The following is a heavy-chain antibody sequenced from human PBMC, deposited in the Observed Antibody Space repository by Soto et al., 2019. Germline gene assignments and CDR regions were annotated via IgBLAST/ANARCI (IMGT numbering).Heavy chain of an antibody. D-gene: IGHD7-27*01. CDR3: ARGPSGDKVDD. V-gene: IGHV4-30-2*01. CDR1: GGSIISCGYS. CDR2: IYNSGST. Sequence: SETLSLTCAVSGGSIISCGYSWSWIRQPPGKGLEWIGYIYNSGSTYYNPSLKSRVTISVDRSKNQFSLKLSSVTAADTAVYYCARGPSGDKVDDWGQGILVTVSS. J-gene: IGHJ4*02.